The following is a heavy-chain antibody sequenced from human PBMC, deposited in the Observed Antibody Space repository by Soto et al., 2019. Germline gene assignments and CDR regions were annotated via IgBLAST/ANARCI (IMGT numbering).Heavy chain of an antibody. CDR1: GITFYNYG. J-gene: IGHJ3*01. Sequence: EVQLLESGGGLVQPGGAPGLSCSASGITFYNYGMRWVPQASGRGAEGGSSIGGCDDDRHYTDSVKGRFTISRDNSRNTVFLHMSSLSAEDTARYYCAKDRQSYNSVWDPFDFWGQGTVVTVTS. CDR3: AKDRQSYNSVWDPFDF. D-gene: IGHD1-26*01. V-gene: IGHV3-23*01. CDR2: IGGCDDDR.